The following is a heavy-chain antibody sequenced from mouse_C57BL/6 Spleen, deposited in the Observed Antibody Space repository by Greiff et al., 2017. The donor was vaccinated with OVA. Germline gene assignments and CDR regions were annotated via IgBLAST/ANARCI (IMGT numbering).Heavy chain of an antibody. V-gene: IGHV2-2*01. CDR2: IWSGGST. CDR3: ARVNGSSPYYAMDY. J-gene: IGHJ4*01. Sequence: QVQLKESGPGLVQPSQSLSITCTVSGFSLTSYGVHWVRQSPGKGLEWLGVIWSGGSTDYNAAFISRLSISKDNSKSQVFFKMNSLQADDTAIYYCARVNGSSPYYAMDYWGQGTSVTVSS. CDR1: GFSLTSYG. D-gene: IGHD1-1*01.